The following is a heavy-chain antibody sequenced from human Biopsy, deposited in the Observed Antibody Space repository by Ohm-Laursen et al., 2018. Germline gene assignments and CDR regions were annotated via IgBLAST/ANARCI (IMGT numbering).Heavy chain of an antibody. Sequence: SLRLSCSASGFTFDDYGMHWVRQRPGKGLEWVSLISWDGSSRDYADSVKGRFTISRDNSKSSLYLQMNSLRAEDTALYFCARAFRGQYFYYYYGMDVWGQGTTVTVSS. V-gene: IGHV3-43D*04. J-gene: IGHJ6*02. CDR3: ARAFRGQYFYYYYGMDV. CDR1: GFTFDDYG. D-gene: IGHD3-9*01. CDR2: ISWDGSSR.